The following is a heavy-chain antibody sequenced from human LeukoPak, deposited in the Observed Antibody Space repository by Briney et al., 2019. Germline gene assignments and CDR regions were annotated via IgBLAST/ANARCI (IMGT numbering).Heavy chain of an antibody. CDR3: AKDNCSGGSCYSSWFDP. Sequence: GGSLRLSCAASGFTFSSYGMHWVRQAPGKGLEWVAVISYDGSNKYYADSVKGRFTISRDNSKNTLYLQMNSLRAEDTAVYYCAKDNCSGGSCYSSWFDPWGQGTLVTVSS. J-gene: IGHJ5*02. CDR1: GFTFSSYG. V-gene: IGHV3-30*18. CDR2: ISYDGSNK. D-gene: IGHD2-15*01.